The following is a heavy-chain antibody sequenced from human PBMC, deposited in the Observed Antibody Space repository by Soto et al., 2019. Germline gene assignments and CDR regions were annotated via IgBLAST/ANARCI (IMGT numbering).Heavy chain of an antibody. V-gene: IGHV1-3*01. CDR2: INAGNGNT. CDR1: GYTFTSYA. Sequence: ASVKVSCKASGYTFTSYAMQWVRQAPGQRLEWMGWINAGNGNTKYSQKFQGRVTISRDNAQNSLFLHMNSLRDEDTAVYYCARGFRILGYNSEPTYWGHGTLVTVSS. CDR3: ARGFRILGYNSEPTY. D-gene: IGHD6-19*01. J-gene: IGHJ4*01.